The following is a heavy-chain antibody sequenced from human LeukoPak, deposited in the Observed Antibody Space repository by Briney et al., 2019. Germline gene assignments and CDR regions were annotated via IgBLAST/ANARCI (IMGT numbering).Heavy chain of an antibody. CDR1: GGSISSYY. CDR3: ARVGYDDPYWYFDL. V-gene: IGHV4-4*07. D-gene: IGHD5-12*01. J-gene: IGHJ2*01. Sequence: SETLSLTCTVSGGSISSYYWSWIRQPAGKGLEWIGRIYISGSTNYNPSLKSRVTMSVDTSKNQFSLKLSSVTAADTAVYYCARVGYDDPYWYFDLWGRGTLVTVSS. CDR2: IYISGST.